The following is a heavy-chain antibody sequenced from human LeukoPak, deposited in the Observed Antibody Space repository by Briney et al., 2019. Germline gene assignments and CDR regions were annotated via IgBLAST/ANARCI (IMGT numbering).Heavy chain of an antibody. J-gene: IGHJ6*02. CDR2: IYYSGST. CDR1: GGSISSSSYY. Sequence: SETLFLTCTVSGGSISSSSYYWGWIRQPPGKGLEWIGSIYYSGSTYYNPSLKSRVTISVDTSKNQFSLKLSSVTAADTAVYYCARRVRFGELLTDYYYGMDVWGQGTTVTVSS. D-gene: IGHD3-10*01. V-gene: IGHV4-39*01. CDR3: ARRVRFGELLTDYYYGMDV.